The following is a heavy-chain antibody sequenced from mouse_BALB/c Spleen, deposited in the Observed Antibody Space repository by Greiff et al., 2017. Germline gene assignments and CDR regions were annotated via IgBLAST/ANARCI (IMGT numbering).Heavy chain of an antibody. CDR2: IWAGGST. CDR1: GFSLTSYG. J-gene: IGHJ4*01. V-gene: IGHV2-9*02. Sequence: VKVVESGPGLVAPSQSLSITCTVSGFSLTSYGVHWVRQPPGKGLEWLGVIWAGGSTNYNSALMSRLSISKDNSKSQVFLKMNSLQTDDTAMYYCAREGVYYGNYDYAMDYWGQGTSVTVSS. D-gene: IGHD2-1*01. CDR3: AREGVYYGNYDYAMDY.